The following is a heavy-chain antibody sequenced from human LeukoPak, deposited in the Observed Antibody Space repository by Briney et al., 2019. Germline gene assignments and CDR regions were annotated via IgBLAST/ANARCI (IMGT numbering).Heavy chain of an antibody. D-gene: IGHD3-3*01. CDR2: IYSGGST. CDR1: GFTVSSNY. Sequence: GGSLRLSCAASGFTVSSNYMSWVRQAPGKGLEWVSVIYSGGSTYYADSVKGRFTISRDNSKNTLYLQMNSLRAEDTAVYYCARAEWRANAFDIWGQGTIVTVSS. V-gene: IGHV3-53*01. CDR3: ARAEWRANAFDI. J-gene: IGHJ3*02.